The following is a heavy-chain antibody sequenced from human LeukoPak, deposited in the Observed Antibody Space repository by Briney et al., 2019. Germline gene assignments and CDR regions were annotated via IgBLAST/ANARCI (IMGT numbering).Heavy chain of an antibody. V-gene: IGHV3-43*02. CDR2: ISGDGGST. CDR3: AKDIRDYYYMDV. J-gene: IGHJ6*03. CDR1: GFTFDDYV. Sequence: PGGSLRLSCAASGFTFDDYVMHWVRHAPGKGLEWVSLISGDGGSTYYADSVKGRFTISRDNSKNSLYLQMNSLRTEDTALYYCAKDIRDYYYMDVWGKGTTVTVSS.